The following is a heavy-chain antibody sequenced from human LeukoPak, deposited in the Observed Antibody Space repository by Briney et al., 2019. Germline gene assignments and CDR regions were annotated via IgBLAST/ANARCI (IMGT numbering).Heavy chain of an antibody. V-gene: IGHV4-39*07. CDR2: IYYSGST. D-gene: IGHD6-19*01. Sequence: SETLSLTCTASGGSISSSSYYWGWIRQPPGKGLEWIAYIYYSGSTYYNPSLKSRVTISVDTSKNQFSLKLSSVTAADTAVYYCARSRGQAVAGRGFDYWGQGTLVTVSS. CDR1: GGSISSSSYY. CDR3: ARSRGQAVAGRGFDY. J-gene: IGHJ4*02.